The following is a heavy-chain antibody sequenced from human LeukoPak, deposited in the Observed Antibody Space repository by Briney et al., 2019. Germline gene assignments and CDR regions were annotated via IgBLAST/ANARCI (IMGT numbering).Heavy chain of an antibody. V-gene: IGHV4-4*07. CDR1: DDSITIYY. J-gene: IGHJ4*02. Sequence: SETLSLTCTVSDDSITIYYWSWIRQPAGKGLEWIGLIYSSGSTSYNPSLKSRVTMSVDTSKKQFSLRLSSVTAADTAVYYCARTPIYYFDNSGYYNWGQGTLVTVSS. CDR3: ARTPIYYFDNSGYYN. D-gene: IGHD3-22*01. CDR2: IYSSGST.